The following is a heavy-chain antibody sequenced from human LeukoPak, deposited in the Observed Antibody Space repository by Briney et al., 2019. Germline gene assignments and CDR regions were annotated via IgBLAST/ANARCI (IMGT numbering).Heavy chain of an antibody. D-gene: IGHD5-12*01. CDR1: GDSISSGDYY. Sequence: SETLSLTCTVSGDSISSGDYYWSWIRQPAGKGLEWIGRISSSGSTNYNPSLKSRVTISVDTSKNQFSLKLSSVTAADTAVYYCARHVGEVATITFDYWGQGTLVTVSS. CDR3: ARHVGEVATITFDY. J-gene: IGHJ4*02. V-gene: IGHV4-61*02. CDR2: ISSSGST.